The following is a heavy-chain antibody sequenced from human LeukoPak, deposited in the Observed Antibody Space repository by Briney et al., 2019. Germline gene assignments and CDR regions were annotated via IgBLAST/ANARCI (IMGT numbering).Heavy chain of an antibody. CDR2: MNPNSGNT. CDR3: ARVPNYGGTNWFDP. D-gene: IGHD4-23*01. Sequence: VSVKVSCKASGYTFTSYDINWVRQATGQGLERMGWMNPNSGNTGYAQKFQGRVTMTRNTSISTAYMELSSLRSEDTAVYYCARVPNYGGTNWFDPWGQGTLVTVSS. V-gene: IGHV1-8*01. J-gene: IGHJ5*02. CDR1: GYTFTSYD.